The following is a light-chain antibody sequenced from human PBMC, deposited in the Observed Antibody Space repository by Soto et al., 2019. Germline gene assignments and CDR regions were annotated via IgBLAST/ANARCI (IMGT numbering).Light chain of an antibody. V-gene: IGKV3-15*01. CDR1: ESVSSN. CDR2: GAS. Sequence: GMTMSAVTLSLSTGERATLSCRAGESVSSNLAWYQQKPGQAPRLLIYGASTRVTGVPARFTGSGSGTEFTLTISSLQFDDSAVYYCQQYNNWWTFGQGTMVDIK. CDR3: QQYNNWWT. J-gene: IGKJ1*01.